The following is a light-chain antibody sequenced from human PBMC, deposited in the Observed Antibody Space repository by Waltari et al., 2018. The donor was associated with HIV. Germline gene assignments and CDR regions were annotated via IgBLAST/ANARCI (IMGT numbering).Light chain of an antibody. CDR1: HLGAKY. Sequence: SYELTQPPSVSVSPGQTASITCSGDHLGAKYTYWYQKKSGQSPVLVIYEDKKRPSGIPERFSGSNSGNTATLTISGTQAMDEADYYCQAWDTASVVFGGGTKLTVL. CDR3: QAWDTASVV. CDR2: EDK. J-gene: IGLJ2*01. V-gene: IGLV3-1*01.